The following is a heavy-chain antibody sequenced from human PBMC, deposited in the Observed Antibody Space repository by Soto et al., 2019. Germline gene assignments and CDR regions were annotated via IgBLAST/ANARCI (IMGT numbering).Heavy chain of an antibody. CDR1: GGSISSGGYS. V-gene: IGHV4-30-2*01. CDR3: ARGDYYHSSGPSNFDY. J-gene: IGHJ4*02. Sequence: PSETLSLTCAVSGGSISSGGYSWSWIRQPPGKGLEWIGYIYHSGSTYYNPSLKSRVTISVDRSKNQFSLKLSSVTAADTAVYYCARGDYYHSSGPSNFDYWGQGTLVTVSS. CDR2: IYHSGST. D-gene: IGHD3-22*01.